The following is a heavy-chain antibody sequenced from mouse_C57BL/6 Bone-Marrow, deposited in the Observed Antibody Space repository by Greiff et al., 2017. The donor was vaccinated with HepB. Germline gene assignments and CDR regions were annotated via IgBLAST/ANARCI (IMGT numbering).Heavy chain of an antibody. D-gene: IGHD2-1*01. CDR1: GFTFSDYY. V-gene: IGHV5-16*01. CDR3: ARDPIYYGTGWYFDV. CDR2: INYDGSST. J-gene: IGHJ1*03. Sequence: EVKVVESEGGLVQPGSSMKLSCTASGFTFSDYYMAWVRQVPEKGLEWVANINYDGSSTYYLDSLKSRFIISRDNAKNILYLQMSSLKSEDTATYYCARDPIYYGTGWYFDVWGTGTTVTVSS.